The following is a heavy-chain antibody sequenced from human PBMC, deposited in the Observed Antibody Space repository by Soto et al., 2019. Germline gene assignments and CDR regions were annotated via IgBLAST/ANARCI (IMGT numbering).Heavy chain of an antibody. D-gene: IGHD6-19*01. Sequence: VSCKASGGTFSSYAISWVRQAPGQGLEWMGGIIPIFGTANYAQKFQGRVTITADKSTSTAYMELSSLRSEDTAVYYCARDRVAVAGTPYYYGMDVWGQGTTVTVSS. CDR2: IIPIFGTA. CDR3: ARDRVAVAGTPYYYGMDV. J-gene: IGHJ6*02. V-gene: IGHV1-69*06. CDR1: GGTFSSYA.